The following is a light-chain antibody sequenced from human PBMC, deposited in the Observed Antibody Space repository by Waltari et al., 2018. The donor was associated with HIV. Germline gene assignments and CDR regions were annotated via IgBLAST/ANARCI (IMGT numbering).Light chain of an antibody. CDR2: KAS. CDR3: QQYNSYSLT. CDR1: QSISSW. Sequence: DIQMTQSPSTLSASVGVRVTITCRASQSISSWLAWYQQKPGKAPKLLIYKASSLESGVPSRFSGSGSGTEFTITISSLQPDDFATYYCQQYNSYSLTFGGGTKVEIK. V-gene: IGKV1-5*03. J-gene: IGKJ4*01.